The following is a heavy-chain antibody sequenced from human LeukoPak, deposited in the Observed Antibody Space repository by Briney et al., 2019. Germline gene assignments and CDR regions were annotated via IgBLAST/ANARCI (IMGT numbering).Heavy chain of an antibody. D-gene: IGHD2-15*01. CDR3: ARRAGEYSHPYDY. Sequence: GGSLRLSCAASGFTVSSNSWSWVRQAPGKGLEWVSFIYSGGNTHYSDSVKGRFTLSRDNSKNTLYLQMNSLRAEDTAIYYCARRAGEYSHPYDYWGQGTLVTVSS. J-gene: IGHJ4*02. V-gene: IGHV3-53*01. CDR1: GFTVSSNS. CDR2: IYSGGNT.